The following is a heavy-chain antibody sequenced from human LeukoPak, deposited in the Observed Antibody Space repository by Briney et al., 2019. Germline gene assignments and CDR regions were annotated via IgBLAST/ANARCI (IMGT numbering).Heavy chain of an antibody. J-gene: IGHJ6*03. D-gene: IGHD4-17*01. CDR1: GFAFSNYA. Sequence: PGGFLRLSCAASGFAFSNYARSWLRQAPGKGLEWVSLISWDGGSTYYADSVKGRFTVSRDNSKNSLYLQMNSLRAEDTALYYCAKGGTVTTFISGSPTRYYYYYMDVWGKGTTVTVSS. V-gene: IGHV3-43D*04. CDR2: ISWDGGST. CDR3: AKGGTVTTFISGSPTRYYYYYMDV.